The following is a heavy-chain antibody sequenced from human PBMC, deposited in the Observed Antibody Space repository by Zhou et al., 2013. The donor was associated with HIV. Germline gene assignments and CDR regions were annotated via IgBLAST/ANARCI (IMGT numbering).Heavy chain of an antibody. D-gene: IGHD3-22*01. CDR1: GGTFSSYA. Sequence: QVQLVQSGAEVKKPGSSVKVSCKASGGTFSSYAISWVRQAPGQGLEWMGRIIPILGIANYAQKFQGRVTITADKSTSTAYMELSSLRSEDTAVYYCARGYYYDSSGYSPLYFDYWGQGTLVTVSS. CDR3: ARGYYYDSSGYSPLYFDY. J-gene: IGHJ4*02. CDR2: IIPILGIA. V-gene: IGHV1-69*04.